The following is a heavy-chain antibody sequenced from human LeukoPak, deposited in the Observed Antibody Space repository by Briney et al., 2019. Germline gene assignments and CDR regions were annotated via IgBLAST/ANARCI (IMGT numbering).Heavy chain of an antibody. D-gene: IGHD6-19*01. Sequence: PSETLSLTCTVSGGSISSYYWSWIRQPPGKGLEWIGYIYYSGSTNYNPSPKSRVTISVDTSKNQFSLKLSSVTAADTAVYYCARVVSSGWYYPDFDLWGRGTLVTVSS. CDR1: GGSISSYY. CDR2: IYYSGST. J-gene: IGHJ2*01. V-gene: IGHV4-59*01. CDR3: ARVVSSGWYYPDFDL.